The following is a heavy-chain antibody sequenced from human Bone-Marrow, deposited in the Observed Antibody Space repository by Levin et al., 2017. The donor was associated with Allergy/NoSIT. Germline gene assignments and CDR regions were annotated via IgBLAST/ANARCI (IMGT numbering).Heavy chain of an antibody. D-gene: IGHD5-24*01. J-gene: IGHJ4*02. CDR1: GFNFDDCS. Sequence: PGGSLRLSCAASGFNFDDCSMHWVRQAPGKGLEWVSLISWDGGSTDYGDSVKGRFTISRDNSKNALYLQMNSLRTEDTALYYCAKENVEMASHPIDYWGQGTLVTVSS. CDR2: ISWDGGST. V-gene: IGHV3-43*01. CDR3: AKENVEMASHPIDY.